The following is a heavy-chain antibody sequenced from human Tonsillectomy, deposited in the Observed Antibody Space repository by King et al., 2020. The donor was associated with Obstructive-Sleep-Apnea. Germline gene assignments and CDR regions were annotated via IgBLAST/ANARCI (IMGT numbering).Heavy chain of an antibody. CDR1: GGTFSSYA. J-gene: IGHJ4*02. D-gene: IGHD1-26*01. CDR3: ASQGATGRGAATDY. V-gene: IGHV1-69*10. Sequence: LQLVQSGAEVKKPGSSVKVSCKASGGTFSSYAISWVRQAPGQGLEWMGGIIPILGIANYAQKFQGRVTITADKSTSTAYMELSSLGSEDTAVYYCASQGATGRGAATDYWGQGTLVTVSS. CDR2: IIPILGIA.